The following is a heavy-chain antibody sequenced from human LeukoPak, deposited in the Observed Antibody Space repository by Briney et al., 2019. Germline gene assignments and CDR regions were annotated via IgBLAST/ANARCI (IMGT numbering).Heavy chain of an antibody. J-gene: IGHJ4*02. CDR3: ARIPSWDCPTTTCGSGGYCFDS. D-gene: IGHD3-10*01. V-gene: IGHV1-2*02. Sequence: ASVTVSFTASGYTFTDSYVHWVRLAPGQGREWLGWINPNSGGTEYAQRFHGRVTMTRDTSISTAYMALSSLRSDDTAVYFCARIPSWDCPTTTCGSGGYCFDSWGQGTLVTVSP. CDR2: INPNSGGT. CDR1: GYTFTDSY.